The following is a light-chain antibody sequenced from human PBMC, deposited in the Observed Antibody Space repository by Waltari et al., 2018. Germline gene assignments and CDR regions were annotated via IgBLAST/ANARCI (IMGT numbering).Light chain of an antibody. CDR2: WAS. CDR1: ESVLYNSNNKNY. V-gene: IGKV4-1*01. Sequence: DIVMTQSPDSLAVSLGERATINCKSSESVLYNSNNKNYLACYQQKPGQPPKLLIYWASTRESGVPDRFSGSGSGTDFTLTISSLQAEDVSVYYCQQYYSTPYTFGQGTKLEI. CDR3: QQYYSTPYT. J-gene: IGKJ2*01.